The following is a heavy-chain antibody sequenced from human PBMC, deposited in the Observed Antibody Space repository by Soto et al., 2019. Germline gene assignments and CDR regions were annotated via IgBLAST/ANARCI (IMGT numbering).Heavy chain of an antibody. CDR2: ISAYNGNT. CDR3: ARHYYDSSGPPLRG. CDR1: GYTFTSYG. D-gene: IGHD3-22*01. Sequence: QVQLVQSGAEVKKPGASVKVSCKASGYTFTSYGISWVRQAPGQGLEWMGWISAYNGNTNYAQKLQGRVTMTTDTSTCRAYTALRSLRSDDTAVYYCARHYYDSSGPPLRGWGQGTLVTVSS. J-gene: IGHJ4*02. V-gene: IGHV1-18*01.